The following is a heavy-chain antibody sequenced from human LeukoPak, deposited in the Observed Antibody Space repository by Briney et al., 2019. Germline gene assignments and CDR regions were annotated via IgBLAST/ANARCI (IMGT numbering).Heavy chain of an antibody. CDR3: TRQSGRLGPFDY. J-gene: IGHJ4*02. CDR1: GGSINSYY. D-gene: IGHD7-27*01. V-gene: IGHV4-59*08. Sequence: SSETLSLTCTLAGGSINSYYWSWIRQPPGKGLEYLGYIYYSGSTDYNPSLKSRVTISVDTSNNRFSLNLSSVTAADTAVYYCTRQSGRLGPFDYWGQGTLVTVSS. CDR2: IYYSGST.